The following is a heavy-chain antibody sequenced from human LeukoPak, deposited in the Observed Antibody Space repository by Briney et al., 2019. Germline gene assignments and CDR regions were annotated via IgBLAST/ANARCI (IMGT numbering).Heavy chain of an antibody. CDR2: INSDGSST. D-gene: IGHD6-19*01. CDR1: GFPFSSYW. J-gene: IGHJ3*02. CDR3: ARRGIAVAGLQVNAFDI. Sequence: GGSLRLSCAAAGFPFSSYWMHWVRQAPGKGLVWVSRINSDGSSTSYADSVKGRFTISRDNAKNTLYLQMNSLRAEDTAVYYCARRGIAVAGLQVNAFDIWGQGTMVTVSS. V-gene: IGHV3-74*01.